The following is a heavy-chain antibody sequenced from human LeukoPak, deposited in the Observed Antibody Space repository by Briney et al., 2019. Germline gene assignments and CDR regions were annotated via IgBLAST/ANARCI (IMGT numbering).Heavy chain of an antibody. CDR2: IIPIFGIA. Sequence: SVKVSCKVSGGTFSSYAISWVRQAPGQGLEWMGRIIPIFGIANYAQKFQGRVTITADKSTSTAYMELSSLRSEDTAVYYCARFCSGGSCTHAFDIWGQGTMVTVSS. V-gene: IGHV1-69*04. CDR3: ARFCSGGSCTHAFDI. D-gene: IGHD2-15*01. J-gene: IGHJ3*02. CDR1: GGTFSSYA.